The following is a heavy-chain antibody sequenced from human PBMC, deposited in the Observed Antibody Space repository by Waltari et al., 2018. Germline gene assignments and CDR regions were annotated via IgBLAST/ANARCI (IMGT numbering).Heavy chain of an antibody. CDR2: INPKSGGT. CDR3: AREGVDYGDHKGVWGLDV. V-gene: IGHV1-2*02. J-gene: IGHJ6*02. Sequence: QVQLVQSGAEVKKSGASVKVSCKASGYIFTGYYIHWVRQAPGQGLEWMGWINPKSGGTKYAQKFQGRVTMTRDTSISTAHMELNSLRSDDTAVFFCAREGVDYGDHKGVWGLDVWGQGTTVSVS. CDR1: GYIFTGYY. D-gene: IGHD4-17*01.